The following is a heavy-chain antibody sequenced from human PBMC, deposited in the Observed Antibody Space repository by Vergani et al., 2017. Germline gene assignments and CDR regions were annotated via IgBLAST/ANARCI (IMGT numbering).Heavy chain of an antibody. J-gene: IGHJ4*02. D-gene: IGHD1-26*01. V-gene: IGHV3-23*01. CDR3: VNDAGSYENFFDS. Sequence: EVQLLESGGSLKQPGGSVRLSCAASGFTFSTYAMHWVRQAPGKGLEWVSALTGGGGSTYYADFVKGRFIISSDNSRDTLYLQMNSLRPEDTATYYCVNDAGSYENFFDSWGKGTLVTVSS. CDR1: GFTFSTYA. CDR2: LTGGGGST.